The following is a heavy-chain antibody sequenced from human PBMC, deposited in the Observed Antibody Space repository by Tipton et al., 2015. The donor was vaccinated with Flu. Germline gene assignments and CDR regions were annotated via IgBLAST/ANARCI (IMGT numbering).Heavy chain of an antibody. V-gene: IGHV3-23*01. D-gene: IGHD1-26*01. CDR2: ISGSGGNT. CDR1: GFTFSSYA. J-gene: IGHJ4*02. Sequence: SLRLSCAASGFTFSSYAMSWVRQAPGKGLEWVSGISGSGGNTYYADSVKGRFTISRDNSKNMLYLDMNSLRDEDTAIYYCAKGSAGATVVRAYYFDYWGQGTLGTVSS. CDR3: AKGSAGATVVRAYYFDY.